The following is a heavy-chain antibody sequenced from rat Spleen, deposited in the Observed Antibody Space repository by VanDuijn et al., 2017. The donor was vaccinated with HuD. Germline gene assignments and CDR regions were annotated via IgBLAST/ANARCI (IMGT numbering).Heavy chain of an antibody. CDR2: ISTGGGNT. V-gene: IGHV5-29*01. J-gene: IGHJ1*01. CDR3: VRLYNNHGYWYFDF. CDR1: GFTFSNYG. D-gene: IGHD1-5*01. Sequence: EVQLVESGGGLVQPGRSLKLSCAASGFTFSNYGMAWVRQAPTKGLEWVATISTGGGNTYYRDSVMGRFTISRDDGESTLYLQMNSLWSEDTATYYCVRLYNNHGYWYFDFWGPGTTVTVSS.